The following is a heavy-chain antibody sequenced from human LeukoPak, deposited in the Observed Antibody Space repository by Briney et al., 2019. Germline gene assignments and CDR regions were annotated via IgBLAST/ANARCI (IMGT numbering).Heavy chain of an antibody. D-gene: IGHD5/OR15-5a*01. J-gene: IGHJ4*02. V-gene: IGHV3-30*18. CDR2: ISFDGSNK. Sequence: GGSLRLSCAASGFNFSSYGMHWVRQAPGKGLEWVAVISFDGSNKYYAASVKGRFTISRDNSKNTLYLQMNSLRAEDTAVYYCAKGVPPDYWGQGTLVTVSS. CDR3: AKGVPPDY. CDR1: GFNFSSYG.